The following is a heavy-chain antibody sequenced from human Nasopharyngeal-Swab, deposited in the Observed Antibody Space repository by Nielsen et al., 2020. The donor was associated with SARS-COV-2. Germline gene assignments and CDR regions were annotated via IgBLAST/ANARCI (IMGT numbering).Heavy chain of an antibody. CDR2: ISYDGSNK. V-gene: IGHV3-30*04. J-gene: IGHJ4*02. Sequence: GRSLRLSCAASGFTFRSYAMHWVRQAPGKGLEWVAVISYDGSNKYYADSVKGRFTISRDNSKNTLYLQMNSLRAEDTAVYYCARGHNTYCGGDCYSLAPDYWGQGTLVTVSS. CDR1: GFTFRSYA. D-gene: IGHD2-21*02. CDR3: ARGHNTYCGGDCYSLAPDY.